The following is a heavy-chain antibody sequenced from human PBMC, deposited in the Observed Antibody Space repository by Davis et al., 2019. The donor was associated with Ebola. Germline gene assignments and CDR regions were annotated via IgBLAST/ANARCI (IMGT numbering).Heavy chain of an antibody. V-gene: IGHV3-23*01. CDR3: AKVGRYGAGSYYGIAYYYGIDV. Sequence: GESLKISCAASGFTFSSYAMSWVRQAPGKGLEWVSAISGSGGSIDYADSVKGRFTISRDNSKNTLYLQMNNLRAKDTAVYYCAKVGRYGAGSYYGIAYYYGIDVWGQGTAVIVSS. CDR2: ISGSGGSI. J-gene: IGHJ6*02. CDR1: GFTFSSYA. D-gene: IGHD3-10*01.